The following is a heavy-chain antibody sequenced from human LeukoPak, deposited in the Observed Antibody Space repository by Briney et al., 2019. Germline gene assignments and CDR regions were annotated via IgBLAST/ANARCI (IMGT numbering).Heavy chain of an antibody. V-gene: IGHV4-30-2*01. J-gene: IGHJ4*02. D-gene: IGHD3-10*01. CDR3: ARAYGSGSYPFDY. CDR1: GGSISSYS. CDR2: IYHSGST. Sequence: PSETLSLTCTVSGGSISSYSWSWIRQPPGKGLEWIGYIYHSGSTYYNPSLKSRVTISVDRSKNQFSLKLSSVTAADTAVYYCARAYGSGSYPFDYWGQGTLVTVSS.